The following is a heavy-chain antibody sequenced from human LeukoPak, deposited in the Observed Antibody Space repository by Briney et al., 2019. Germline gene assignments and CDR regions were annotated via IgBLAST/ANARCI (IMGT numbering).Heavy chain of an antibody. J-gene: IGHJ3*02. CDR3: ARGGYNWNDAPDAFDI. Sequence: GGSLRLSCAASGFTFSSYDMSWVRQAPGKGLEWVSSISSSSSYIYYADSVKGRFTISRDNAKNSLYLQMNSLRAEDTAVYYCARGGYNWNDAPDAFDIWGQGTMVTVSS. CDR1: GFTFSSYD. CDR2: ISSSSSYI. D-gene: IGHD1-20*01. V-gene: IGHV3-21*01.